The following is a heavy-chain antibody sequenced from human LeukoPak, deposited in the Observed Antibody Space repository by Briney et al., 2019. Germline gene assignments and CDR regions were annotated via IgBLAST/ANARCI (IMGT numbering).Heavy chain of an antibody. CDR2: ISSSGSTI. D-gene: IGHD1-26*01. Sequence: GGSLRLSCAASGFTFSDYYMSWIRQAPGKGLEWVSYISSSGSTIYYADSMKGRFTISRDNAKNSLYLQMNSLRAEDTAVYYCARVLIVGAHDAFDIWGQGTMVTVSS. V-gene: IGHV3-11*04. CDR1: GFTFSDYY. J-gene: IGHJ3*02. CDR3: ARVLIVGAHDAFDI.